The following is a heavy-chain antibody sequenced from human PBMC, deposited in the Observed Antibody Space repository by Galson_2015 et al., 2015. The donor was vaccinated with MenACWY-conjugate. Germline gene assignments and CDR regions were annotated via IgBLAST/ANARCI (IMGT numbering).Heavy chain of an antibody. J-gene: IGHJ4*02. D-gene: IGHD2/OR15-2a*01. V-gene: IGHV4-4*02. Sequence: ETLSLTCDVSGASISSSSNWWSWVRQPPGKGLEWIAEIYHDGSTNYDASLKSRLTISADTSKNQVSLKLSSVTAADTAVYYCAREFSYWGQGTLVTVSS. CDR3: AREFSY. CDR2: IYHDGST. CDR1: GASISSSSNW.